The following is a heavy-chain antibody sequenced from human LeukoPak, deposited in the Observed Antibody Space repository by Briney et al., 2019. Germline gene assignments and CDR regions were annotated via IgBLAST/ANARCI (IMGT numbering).Heavy chain of an antibody. D-gene: IGHD3-10*01. J-gene: IGHJ4*02. CDR3: AKDLAAGSY. CDR1: GFTFSTYA. Sequence: GGSLRLSCAAAGFTFSTYAMSWASPEPGKGLRRVTAISGSAGSTYYADSVKGRLIISRDNSKNTVYLQMNSLRAEDTALCYFAKDLAAGSYWGQGTLVTVSS. CDR2: ISGSAGST. V-gene: IGHV3-23*01.